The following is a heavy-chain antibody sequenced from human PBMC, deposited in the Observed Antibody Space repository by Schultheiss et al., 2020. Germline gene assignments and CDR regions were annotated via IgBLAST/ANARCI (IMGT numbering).Heavy chain of an antibody. J-gene: IGHJ4*02. V-gene: IGHV4-59*01. D-gene: IGHD6-13*01. CDR2: IYYSGST. CDR1: GASISSYY. CDR3: ARGDSSSWHYFDY. Sequence: SQTLSLTCTVSGASISSYYWSWIRQPPGKGLEWIGYIYYSGSTNYNPSLKNRVTISVDTSKNQFSLKVNSVTAADTAVYYCARGDSSSWHYFDYWGQGTLVTVSS.